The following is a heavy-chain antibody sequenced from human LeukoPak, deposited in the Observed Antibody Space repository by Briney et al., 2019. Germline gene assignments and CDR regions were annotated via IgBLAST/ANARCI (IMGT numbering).Heavy chain of an antibody. Sequence: SETLSLTCTVSGGSISGYFWSWIRQPAGKGLEWIGRIYTSGSTNYNPSLKSRVTMSVDTSKNQFSLKLSSVTAADTAVYYCARDRWFGELSPFYYMDVWGKGTTVTVSS. D-gene: IGHD3-10*01. CDR1: GGSISGYF. CDR2: IYTSGST. J-gene: IGHJ6*03. V-gene: IGHV4-4*07. CDR3: ARDRWFGELSPFYYMDV.